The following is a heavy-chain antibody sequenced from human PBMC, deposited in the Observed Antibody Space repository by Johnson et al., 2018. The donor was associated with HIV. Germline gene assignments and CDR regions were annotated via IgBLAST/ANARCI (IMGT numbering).Heavy chain of an antibody. J-gene: IGHJ3*02. Sequence: VQLVESGGGVVRPGGSLRLSCAASGFTFSNAWMSWVRQAPGKGLEWVGRIKSKTDGGTTDYAAPVKGRFTISRDDSKNTLYLQMNSLKTEDTAVYYCALGGSWYAFDIWGQGTMVTVSS. CDR3: ALGGSWYAFDI. CDR2: IKSKTDGGTT. D-gene: IGHD2-15*01. V-gene: IGHV3-15*01. CDR1: GFTFSNAW.